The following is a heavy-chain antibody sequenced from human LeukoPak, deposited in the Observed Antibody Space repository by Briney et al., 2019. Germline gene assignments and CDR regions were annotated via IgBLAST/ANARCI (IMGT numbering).Heavy chain of an antibody. CDR2: INPSSGNT. V-gene: IGHV1-8*01. D-gene: IGHD3-9*01. J-gene: IGHJ6*02. CDR1: GYTFTSSN. CDR3: ARGIEAERSSAWSWGPKKFYYNVMDV. Sequence: GAPVRVSCKASGYTFTSSNINWVRQAPGQGLEWMGWINPSSGNTAYAQRCQGRVTMTRDTSTNTAFLQLTSLRSEDTAVYYCARGIEAERSSAWSWGPKKFYYNVMDVWGQGTTVTVSS.